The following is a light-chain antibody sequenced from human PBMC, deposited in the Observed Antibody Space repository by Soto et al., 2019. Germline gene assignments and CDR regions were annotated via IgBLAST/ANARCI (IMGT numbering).Light chain of an antibody. CDR2: EVF. CDR3: SAYTNRGTVDV. CDR1: SRDDAGHNS. Sequence: QSALTQPASVSGSPGQSITISCTGISRDDAGHNSVSWYQQHPGKVPKLIIYEVFNRPSGVSTRFSGSRSDTMASLTISGLQAEDEADYYCSAYTNRGTVDVFGPGTKLTVL. V-gene: IGLV2-14*01. J-gene: IGLJ1*01.